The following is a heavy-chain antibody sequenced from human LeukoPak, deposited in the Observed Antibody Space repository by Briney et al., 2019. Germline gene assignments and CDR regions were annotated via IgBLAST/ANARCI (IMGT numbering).Heavy chain of an antibody. CDR2: ISSSSSTI. V-gene: IGHV3-48*01. CDR1: GFTFSSYS. Sequence: GGSLRLSCAASGFTFSSYSMNWVRQAPGKGLEWVSYISSSSSTIYYADSVKGRFTISRDNAKNSLYLQMNSLRAEDTAVYYCARMRGSYSFDYWGQGTLVTVSS. D-gene: IGHD1-26*01. CDR3: ARMRGSYSFDY. J-gene: IGHJ4*02.